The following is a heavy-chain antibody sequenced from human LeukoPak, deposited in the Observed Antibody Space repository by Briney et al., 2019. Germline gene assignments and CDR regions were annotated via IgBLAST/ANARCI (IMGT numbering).Heavy chain of an antibody. V-gene: IGHV3-33*01. D-gene: IGHD1-14*01. Sequence: PGGSLRLSCAASGFTFSSYGMHWVRQAPGKGLEWVAFIWYDGSNKYYADSVKGRFTISRDNSKNTLYLQMNSLRAEDTAVYYCARKTGDCWGQGTLVIVSS. CDR1: GFTFSSYG. CDR3: ARKTGDC. J-gene: IGHJ4*02. CDR2: IWYDGSNK.